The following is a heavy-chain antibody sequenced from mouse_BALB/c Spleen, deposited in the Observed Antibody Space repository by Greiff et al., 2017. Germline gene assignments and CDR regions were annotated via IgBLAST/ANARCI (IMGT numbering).Heavy chain of an antibody. D-gene: IGHD1-1*01. CDR1: GDSITSGY. CDR2: ISYSGST. CDR3: ARGGPYGSSHWYFDV. V-gene: IGHV3-8*02. J-gene: IGHJ1*01. Sequence: EVQLQQSGPSLVKPSQTLSLTCSVTGDSITSGYWNWIRKFPGNKLEYMGYISYSGSTYYNPSLKSRISITRDTSKNQYYLQLNSVTTEDTATYYCARGGPYGSSHWYFDVWGAGTTVTVSS.